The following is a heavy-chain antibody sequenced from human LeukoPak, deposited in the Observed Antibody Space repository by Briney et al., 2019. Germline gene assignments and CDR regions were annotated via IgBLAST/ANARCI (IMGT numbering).Heavy chain of an antibody. CDR2: ISGSGGST. CDR1: GFTFSSYA. CDR3: AKDSSGYYYEYYFDY. V-gene: IGHV3-23*01. D-gene: IGHD3-22*01. J-gene: IGHJ4*02. Sequence: GGSLRLSCAASGFTFSSYAMSWVRQAPGKGLEWVSAISGSGGSTYYADSVKGRFTVSRDNSKNTLYLQMNSLRAEDTAVYYCAKDSSGYYYEYYFDYWGQGTLVTVSS.